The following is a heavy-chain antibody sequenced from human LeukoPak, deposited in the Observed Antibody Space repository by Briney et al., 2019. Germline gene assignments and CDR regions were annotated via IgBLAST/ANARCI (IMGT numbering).Heavy chain of an antibody. CDR3: ARGGHYRLHYYENTGDY. CDR1: GYTFTSYY. CDR2: ISAYNGNT. D-gene: IGHD3-22*01. J-gene: IGHJ4*02. Sequence: ASVKVSCKASGYTFTSYYMHWVRQAPGQGLEWMGWISAYNGNTNYAQKFQGRVTMTTDSSTNTAYMELRSLRSDDTAVYYCARGGHYRLHYYENTGDYWGQGTLVTVSS. V-gene: IGHV1-18*04.